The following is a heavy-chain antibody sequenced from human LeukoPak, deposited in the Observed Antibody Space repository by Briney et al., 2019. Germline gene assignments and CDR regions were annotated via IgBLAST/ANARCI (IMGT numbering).Heavy chain of an antibody. D-gene: IGHD3-3*01. J-gene: IGHJ4*02. V-gene: IGHV4-61*02. Sequence: PSETLSLTCTVSGGSISSGSCYWSWIRQPAGKGLEWIGRIYTSGSTNYNPSLKSRVTISVDTSKNQFSLKLSSVTAADTAVYYCARTPPGDSSLIWSDYFDYWGQGTLVTVSS. CDR2: IYTSGST. CDR1: GGSISSGSCY. CDR3: ARTPPGDSSLIWSDYFDY.